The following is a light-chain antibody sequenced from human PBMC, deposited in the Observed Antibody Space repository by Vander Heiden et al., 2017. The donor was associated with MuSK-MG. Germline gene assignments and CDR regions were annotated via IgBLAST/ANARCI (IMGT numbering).Light chain of an antibody. CDR1: RNNIGGYNH. J-gene: IGLJ2*01. V-gene: IGLV2-11*01. CDR2: DVT. CDR3: CSCAGTSTSVV. Sequence: QSALTQPRSVSGSPGQSVTISCTGTRNNIGGYNHVSWYHQHPGKAPKRLSLDVTERPSGVPDRFSGSKSGNKASLTISGLQPEDEADDYCCSCAGTSTSVVCGGGTRLTVL.